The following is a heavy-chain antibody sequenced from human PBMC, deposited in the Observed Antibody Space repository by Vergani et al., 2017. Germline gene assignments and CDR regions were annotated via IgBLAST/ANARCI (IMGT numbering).Heavy chain of an antibody. V-gene: IGHV4-59*01. CDR1: GCSISSYY. J-gene: IGHJ6*03. D-gene: IGHD6-13*01. CDR2: IYYSGST. Sequence: QVQLQESGPGLVKPSETLSLTCTVSGCSISSYYWSWIRQPPGKGLEWIGYIYYSGSTNYNPCLKSRVTISVDTTKNQFSLKLSSLTAADTAVYYCARGKVAATGRYYYYYMDVWGKGTTVTVSS. CDR3: ARGKVAATGRYYYYYMDV.